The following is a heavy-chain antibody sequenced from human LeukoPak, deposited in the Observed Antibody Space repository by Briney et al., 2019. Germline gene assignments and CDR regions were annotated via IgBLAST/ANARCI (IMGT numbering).Heavy chain of an antibody. J-gene: IGHJ3*02. CDR3: ARILTRITIFGVVIETRDAFDI. V-gene: IGHV1-69*13. CDR1: GGTFSSYA. CDR2: IIPIFGTA. D-gene: IGHD3-3*01. Sequence: SVKVSCKASGGTFSSYAISWVRQAPGQGLEWMGGIIPIFGTANYAQKFQGRVTITADESTSTAYMELRSLRSDDTAVYYCARILTRITIFGVVIETRDAFDIWGQGTMVTVSS.